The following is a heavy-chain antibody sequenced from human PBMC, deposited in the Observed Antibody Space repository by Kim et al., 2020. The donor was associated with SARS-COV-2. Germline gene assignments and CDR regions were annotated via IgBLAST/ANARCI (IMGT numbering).Heavy chain of an antibody. CDR2: INHSGGT. CDR1: GESFSGYY. D-gene: IGHD2-2*01. CDR3: ARGRNVVVPAAPVGWFDP. Sequence: SETLSLTCAVYGESFSGYYWSWIRQPPGKGLEWIGEINHSGGTNYNPSLKSRLTISVDTSKNQFSLKLSSVTAADTAVYYCARGRNVVVPAAPVGWFDPWGQGTLVTVSS. J-gene: IGHJ5*02. V-gene: IGHV4-34*01.